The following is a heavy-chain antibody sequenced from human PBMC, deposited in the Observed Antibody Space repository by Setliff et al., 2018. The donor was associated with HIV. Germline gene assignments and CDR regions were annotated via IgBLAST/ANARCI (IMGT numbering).Heavy chain of an antibody. J-gene: IGHJ6*03. CDR1: GGSFSAYY. D-gene: IGHD3-22*01. CDR3: ARSDLDNGSGYFDYYSYYMDV. V-gene: IGHV4-34*01. Sequence: ETLSLTCAVYGGSFSAYYWTWIRQPPGKGLEWIGEINHSGSTNYNPSLKSRVTISVDTSKNQFSLKLRSVTAADTAIYYCARSDLDNGSGYFDYYSYYMDVWGRGTTVTVSS. CDR2: INHSGST.